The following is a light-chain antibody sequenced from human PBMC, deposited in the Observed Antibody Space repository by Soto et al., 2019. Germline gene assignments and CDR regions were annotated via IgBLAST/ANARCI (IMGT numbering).Light chain of an antibody. Sequence: QSVLTQPASVSGSPGQSITISCSGSSSDVGNGYDSVSWYQQHPGKAPKLIIYEVTNRPSGVSSRFSGSKSGNTASLTISGLQAEDEADYYCSSYTLSVAPSVCGSGTKVTVL. CDR3: SSYTLSVAPSV. J-gene: IGLJ1*01. CDR1: SSDVGNGYDS. CDR2: EVT. V-gene: IGLV2-14*01.